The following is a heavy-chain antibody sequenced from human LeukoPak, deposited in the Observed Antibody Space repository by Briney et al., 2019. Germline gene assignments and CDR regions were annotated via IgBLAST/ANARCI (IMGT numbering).Heavy chain of an antibody. D-gene: IGHD3-10*01. CDR2: IYYSGST. CDR3: ARAEPFGGNDY. Sequence: SETLSLTCTVSGGSISSYYWSWIRQPPGKGLEWIGYIYYSGSTNYNPSLKSRVTISVDTSKSQFSLKLSSVTAADTAVCYCARAEPFGGNDYWGQGTLVTVSS. V-gene: IGHV4-59*01. CDR1: GGSISSYY. J-gene: IGHJ4*02.